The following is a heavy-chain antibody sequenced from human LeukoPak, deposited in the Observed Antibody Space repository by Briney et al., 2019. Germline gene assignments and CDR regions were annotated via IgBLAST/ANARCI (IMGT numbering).Heavy chain of an antibody. CDR1: GYTFTGYY. D-gene: IGHD2-15*01. CDR2: INPNSGGT. V-gene: IGHV1-2*02. Sequence: ASVKVSCKASGYTFTGYYMHWVRQAPGQGLEWVGWINPNSGGTNYAQKFQGRVTMTRDTSISTAYMELSRLRSDDTAVYYCARGREVVVVVAATGYYYYMDVWGKGTTVTVSS. CDR3: ARGREVVVVVAATGYYYYMDV. J-gene: IGHJ6*03.